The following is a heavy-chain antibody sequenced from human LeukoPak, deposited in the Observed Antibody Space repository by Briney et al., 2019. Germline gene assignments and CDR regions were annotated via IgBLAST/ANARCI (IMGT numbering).Heavy chain of an antibody. CDR1: GYTFTSYY. D-gene: IGHD1-26*01. Sequence: ASVKVSCKASGYTFTSYYMHWVRQAPGQGLEWMGIINPSGGSTSYAQKSQGRVTMTRDTSTSTVYMELSSLRSEDTAVYYCARLLVGARAFDYWGQGTLVTVSS. J-gene: IGHJ4*02. V-gene: IGHV1-46*01. CDR3: ARLLVGARAFDY. CDR2: INPSGGST.